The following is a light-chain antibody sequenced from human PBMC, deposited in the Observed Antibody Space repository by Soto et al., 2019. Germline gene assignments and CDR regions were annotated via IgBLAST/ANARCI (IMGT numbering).Light chain of an antibody. CDR2: DAS. Sequence: DIRMTQSPSTLSASVGDRVTITCRASQSISSWLAWYQQKPGKVPKLLIYDASSLESGVPSRFSGSGSGTEFTLTISSLQPDDFATYYGQQYNSYSPWTFGQGTKVEIK. CDR3: QQYNSYSPWT. J-gene: IGKJ1*01. CDR1: QSISSW. V-gene: IGKV1-5*01.